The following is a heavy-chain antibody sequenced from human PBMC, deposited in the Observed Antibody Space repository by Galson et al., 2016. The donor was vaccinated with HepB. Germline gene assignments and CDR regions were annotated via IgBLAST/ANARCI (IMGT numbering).Heavy chain of an antibody. Sequence: SLRLSCAASGFTFRDYYMNWIRQAPGKGLEWVAYLSTGSINEYYAASVKGRFTISRDNAKDSLYLELNSLRAEDTAVYYCAAEDILPGSGLHYWGQGALVSVSS. J-gene: IGHJ4*02. D-gene: IGHD2-15*01. CDR3: AAEDILPGSGLHY. CDR2: LSTGSINE. V-gene: IGHV3-11*01. CDR1: GFTFRDYY.